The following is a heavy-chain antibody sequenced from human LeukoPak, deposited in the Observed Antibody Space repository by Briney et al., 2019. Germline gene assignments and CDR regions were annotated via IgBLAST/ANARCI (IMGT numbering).Heavy chain of an antibody. J-gene: IGHJ5*02. Sequence: GESLKISCKGSGNSFSNYWISWVRPMPGKGLEWMAIIYAADSDSRYSPSFQGQVTISVDKSISTVYLQWSSLKASDTAMYYCARHLRGLDLWGQGTLVTVSS. V-gene: IGHV5-51*01. CDR2: IYAADSDS. CDR3: ARHLRGLDL. CDR1: GNSFSNYW.